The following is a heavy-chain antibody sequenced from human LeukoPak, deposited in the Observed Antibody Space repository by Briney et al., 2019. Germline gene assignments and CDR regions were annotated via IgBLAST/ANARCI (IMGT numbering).Heavy chain of an antibody. V-gene: IGHV1-69*01. CDR2: IIPIFGTA. Sequence: APVKVSCKASGGTFSSYAISWVRQAPGRGLEWMGGIIPIFGTANYAQKFQGRVTITADESTSTAYMELSSLRSEDTAVYYCARDCSGGSCYSGSYNWFDPWGQGTLVTVSS. CDR1: GGTFSSYA. J-gene: IGHJ5*02. CDR3: ARDCSGGSCYSGSYNWFDP. D-gene: IGHD2-15*01.